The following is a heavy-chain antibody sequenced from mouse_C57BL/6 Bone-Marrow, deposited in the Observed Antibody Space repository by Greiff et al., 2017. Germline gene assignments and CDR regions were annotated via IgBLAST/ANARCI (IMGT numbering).Heavy chain of an antibody. J-gene: IGHJ1*03. CDR2: INPGSGGT. V-gene: IGHV1-54*01. CDR1: GYTFTNYL. CDR3: ARRGFITTVVARYFDV. D-gene: IGHD1-1*01. Sequence: QVQLQQSGAELVRPGTSVKVSCKASGYTFTNYLIEWVKQRPGQGLEWIGVINPGSGGTNYNEKFKGKATLTADKSSSTAYMQLSSLTSEDSAVYFWARRGFITTVVARYFDVWGTGTTVTVSS.